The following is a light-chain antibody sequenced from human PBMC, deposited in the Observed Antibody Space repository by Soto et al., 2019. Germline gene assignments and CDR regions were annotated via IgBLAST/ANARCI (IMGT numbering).Light chain of an antibody. V-gene: IGKV3-20*01. J-gene: IGKJ3*01. CDR1: QSVSSSY. Sequence: EIVLTQSPGTLSLSPGERATLSCRASQSVSSSYLAWYQQKPGQTPRLLIYGASSRATGIPDRFSGSGSGTDFTLTISRLEPEDFAVYYCQQYGSSFTFGPGTKVDLK. CDR2: GAS. CDR3: QQYGSSFT.